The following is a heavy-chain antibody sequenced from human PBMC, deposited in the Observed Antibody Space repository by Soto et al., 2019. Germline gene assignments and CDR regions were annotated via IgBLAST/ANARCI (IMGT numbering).Heavy chain of an antibody. J-gene: IGHJ3*02. CDR2: IWYDGSNK. CDR3: ARGDYGDYRDAFDI. CDR1: GFTFSSYG. V-gene: IGHV3-33*01. Sequence: QVQLVESGGGVVQPGRSLRLSCAASGFTFSSYGMHWVRQAPGKGLEWVAVIWYDGSNKYYADSVKGRFTISRDNSKNTLYLQMNSLRVEDTAVYYCARGDYGDYRDAFDIWGQGTMVTVSS. D-gene: IGHD4-17*01.